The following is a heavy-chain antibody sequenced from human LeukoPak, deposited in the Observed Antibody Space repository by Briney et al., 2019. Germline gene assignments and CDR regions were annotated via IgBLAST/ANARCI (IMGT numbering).Heavy chain of an antibody. D-gene: IGHD3-9*01. CDR3: ARVHQTGYSIFDI. Sequence: SETLSLTCTVSGGSISSGGYYWSWIRQHPGKGLEWIGYIYYSGSTYYNPSLKSRVTISVDTSKNHFPLKLSSVTAADTAVYYCARVHQTGYSIFDIWGQGTMVTVSS. V-gene: IGHV4-31*03. J-gene: IGHJ3*02. CDR1: GGSISSGGYY. CDR2: IYYSGST.